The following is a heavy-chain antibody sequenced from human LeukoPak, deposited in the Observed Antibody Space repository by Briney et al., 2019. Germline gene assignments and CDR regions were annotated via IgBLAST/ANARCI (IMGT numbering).Heavy chain of an antibody. CDR2: ISSSSSYI. D-gene: IGHD1-1*01. V-gene: IGHV3-21*01. CDR1: GFTFSSYS. Sequence: PGGSLRLSCAASGFTFSSYSMNWVRQAPGKGLEWVSSISSSSSYIYYADSAKGRFTISRDNAKNSLYLQMNSLRAEDTAVYYCARDHTTGTTSWFDPWGQGTLVTVSS. CDR3: ARDHTTGTTSWFDP. J-gene: IGHJ5*02.